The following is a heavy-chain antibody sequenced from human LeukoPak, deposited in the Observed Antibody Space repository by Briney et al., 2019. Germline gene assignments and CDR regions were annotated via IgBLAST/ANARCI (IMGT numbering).Heavy chain of an antibody. V-gene: IGHV4-39*07. J-gene: IGHJ4*02. Sequence: SETLSLTCTVSGGSISSSSYYWGWIRQPPGKGLEWIGSIYYSGSTNYNPSLKSRVTISVDTSKNQFSLKLSSVTAADTAVYYCARGYSSSWYGGYWGQGTLVTVSS. CDR3: ARGYSSSWYGGY. CDR2: IYYSGST. D-gene: IGHD6-13*01. CDR1: GGSISSSSYY.